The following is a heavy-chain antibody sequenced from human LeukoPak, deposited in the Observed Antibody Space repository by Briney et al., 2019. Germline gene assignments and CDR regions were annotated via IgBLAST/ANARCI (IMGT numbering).Heavy chain of an antibody. CDR3: ARSLRRCSSTSCLRGNWFDP. CDR2: IIPIFGTA. Sequence: SVNVSCKASGGTLSSYAISWVRQAPGQGLEWMGWIIPIFGTANYPHQFQGRVTITTDESTSTAYMEMSSLRSEDTAVYYCARSLRRCSSTSCLRGNWFDPWGQGTLVTVSS. D-gene: IGHD2-2*01. CDR1: GGTLSSYA. V-gene: IGHV1-69*05. J-gene: IGHJ5*02.